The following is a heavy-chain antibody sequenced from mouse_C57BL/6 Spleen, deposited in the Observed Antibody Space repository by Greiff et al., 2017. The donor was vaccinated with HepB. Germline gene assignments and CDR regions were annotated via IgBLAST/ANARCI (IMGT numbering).Heavy chain of an antibody. J-gene: IGHJ2*01. D-gene: IGHD2-5*01. Sequence: EVKVVESGEGLVKPGGSLKLSCAASGFTFSSYAMSWVRQTPEKRLEWVAYISSGGDYIYYADTVKGRFTISRDNARNTLYLQMSSLKSEDTAMYYCTRVYSNSHFDYWGQGTTLTVSS. CDR3: TRVYSNSHFDY. V-gene: IGHV5-9-1*02. CDR1: GFTFSSYA. CDR2: ISSGGDYI.